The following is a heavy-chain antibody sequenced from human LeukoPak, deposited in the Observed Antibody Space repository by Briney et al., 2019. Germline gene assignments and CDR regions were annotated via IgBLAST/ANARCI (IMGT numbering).Heavy chain of an antibody. V-gene: IGHV3-9*01. J-gene: IGHJ2*01. Sequence: PGGSLRLSCAASGFTFDDYAMHWVRQAPGKGLEWVSGISWNSGSIGYADSVKGRFTISRDNAKNSLYLQMNSLRAEDTALYYCAKAPSSYGDYGYWYFDLWGRGTLVTVSS. D-gene: IGHD4-17*01. CDR2: ISWNSGSI. CDR1: GFTFDDYA. CDR3: AKAPSSYGDYGYWYFDL.